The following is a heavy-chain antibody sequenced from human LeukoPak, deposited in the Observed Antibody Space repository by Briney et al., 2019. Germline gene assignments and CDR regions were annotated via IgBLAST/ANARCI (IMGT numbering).Heavy chain of an antibody. Sequence: GGSLRLSCAASGFIFSTYWMHWVRQAPGKGLEWVANINQDGSEKYYVDSVKGRFTISRDNAKNSLYLQMNSLRAEDTAVYYCARVTPYYYDSSGYPFDYWGQGTLVTVSS. V-gene: IGHV3-7*01. D-gene: IGHD3-22*01. CDR3: ARVTPYYYDSSGYPFDY. CDR2: INQDGSEK. J-gene: IGHJ4*02. CDR1: GFIFSTYW.